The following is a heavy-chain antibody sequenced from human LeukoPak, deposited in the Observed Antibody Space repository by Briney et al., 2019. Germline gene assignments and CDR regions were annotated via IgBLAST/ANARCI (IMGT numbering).Heavy chain of an antibody. CDR1: GFTFGDYG. V-gene: IGHV3-20*04. Sequence: GGSLRLSCEGSGFTFGDYGMSWVRHAPGKGPEWVAGISWNSDSTGYPDSVKGRFTISRDNAKNSLYLQMNSLRVEDTALYYCSRDRRGITGTEWFDPWGQGTLVTVSS. J-gene: IGHJ5*02. CDR2: ISWNSDST. D-gene: IGHD1-20*01. CDR3: SRDRRGITGTEWFDP.